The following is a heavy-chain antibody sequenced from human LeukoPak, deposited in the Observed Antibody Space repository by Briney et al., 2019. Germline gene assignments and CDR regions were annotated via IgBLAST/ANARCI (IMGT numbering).Heavy chain of an antibody. Sequence: QPGGSLRLSCAASGFTFSSYAMSWVRQAPGKGLEWVSAISGSGGSTYYADSVKGRFTISRDNSKNTLYLQMNSLRAEDTAVYYCAKAADFDWLLHPYFDYWGQGTLVTVSS. V-gene: IGHV3-23*01. CDR3: AKAADFDWLLHPYFDY. J-gene: IGHJ4*02. D-gene: IGHD3-9*01. CDR2: ISGSGGST. CDR1: GFTFSSYA.